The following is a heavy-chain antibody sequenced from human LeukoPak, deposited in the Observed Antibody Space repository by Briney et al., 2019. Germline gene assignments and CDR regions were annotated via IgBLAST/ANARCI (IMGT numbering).Heavy chain of an antibody. J-gene: IGHJ4*02. CDR2: MNPNSGNT. V-gene: IGHV1-8*01. Sequence: ASVKVSCKASGYTFTSYDINWVRQATGQGLEWMGWMNPNSGNTGCAQKFQGRVTMTRNTSISTAYMELSSLRSEDTAVYYCARGSKGGSSGWYLNPVDYWGQGTLVTVSS. D-gene: IGHD6-19*01. CDR1: GYTFTSYD. CDR3: ARGSKGGSSGWYLNPVDY.